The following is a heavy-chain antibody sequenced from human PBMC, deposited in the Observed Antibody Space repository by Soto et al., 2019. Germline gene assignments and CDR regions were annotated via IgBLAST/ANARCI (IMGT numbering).Heavy chain of an antibody. CDR3: ARDCRYFDRGRHYYYGMDV. V-gene: IGHV1-69*06. Sequence: GASVKVSCKASGGTFSSYAISWVRQAPGQGLEWMGGIIPIFGTANYAQKFQGRVTITADKFPSPDYMERSSLRSEDTAVYYCARDCRYFDRGRHYYYGMDVCGQGTTVIVSS. D-gene: IGHD3-9*01. CDR1: GGTFSSYA. J-gene: IGHJ6*02. CDR2: IIPIFGTA.